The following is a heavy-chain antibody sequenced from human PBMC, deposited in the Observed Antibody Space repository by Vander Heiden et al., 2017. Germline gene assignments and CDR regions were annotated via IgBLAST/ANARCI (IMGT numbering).Heavy chain of an antibody. J-gene: IGHJ4*02. CDR2: VNPNGGVT. Sequence: QVQLVQSGAEVKKPGASVKVSCKASGYTFTGYYIHWVRQAPGQGLEWVGWVNPNGGVTNYAQKFQGRVTMTRDTSISTAYMELSRLRSDDTAVYYCARSYYYDNTGYFVYWGQGTLVSVSS. CDR1: GYTFTGYY. V-gene: IGHV1-2*02. D-gene: IGHD3-22*01. CDR3: ARSYYYDNTGYFVY.